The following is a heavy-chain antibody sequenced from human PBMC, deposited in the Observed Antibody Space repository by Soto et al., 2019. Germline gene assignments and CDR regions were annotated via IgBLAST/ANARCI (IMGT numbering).Heavy chain of an antibody. CDR2: IYYTGST. D-gene: IGHD1-1*01. J-gene: IGHJ4*01. Sequence: SETLSLTCTVSGDSINNYYWSWIRQPPGKRLEWIGYIYYTGSTTYNPSLESRVTMSVATSENQFSLKVNSVNAAETSVYYFAKHRRTDAEGFTLDYWGLGTLVTVS. CDR3: AKHRRTDAEGFTLDY. V-gene: IGHV4-59*01. CDR1: GDSINNYY.